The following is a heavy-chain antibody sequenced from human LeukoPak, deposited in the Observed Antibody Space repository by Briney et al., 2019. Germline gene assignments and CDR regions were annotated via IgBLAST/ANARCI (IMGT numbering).Heavy chain of an antibody. J-gene: IGHJ4*02. CDR2: INPNSGGT. D-gene: IGHD2-15*01. CDR1: GYTFTGYY. Sequence: ASVKVSCKASGYTFTGYYMPWVRQAPGQGLEWMGRINPNSGGTNYAQKFQGRVTMTRDTSISTAYMELSRLRYDDTAVYYCARVPRYCSGGSCYWVDYWGQGTLVTVSS. CDR3: ARVPRYCSGGSCYWVDY. V-gene: IGHV1-2*06.